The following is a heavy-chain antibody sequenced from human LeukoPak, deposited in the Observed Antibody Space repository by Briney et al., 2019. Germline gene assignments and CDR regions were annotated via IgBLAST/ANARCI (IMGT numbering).Heavy chain of an antibody. D-gene: IGHD2-21*02. V-gene: IGHV4-59*01. CDR1: GGSISSYY. CDR2: IYYSGST. CDR3: ARGVVVTVSGGDRGKYNWFDP. Sequence: SETLSLTCTVSGGSISSYYWSWIRQPPGKGLEWIGYIYYSGSTNYNPSLRSRVTISVDTSKNQFSLKLSSVTAADTAVYYCARGVVVTVSGGDRGKYNWFDPWGQGTLVTVSS. J-gene: IGHJ5*02.